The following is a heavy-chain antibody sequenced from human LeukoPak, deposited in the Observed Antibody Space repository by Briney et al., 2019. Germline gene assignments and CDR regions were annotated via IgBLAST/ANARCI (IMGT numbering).Heavy chain of an antibody. V-gene: IGHV3-74*01. J-gene: IGHJ6*03. CDR2: INSDGSST. CDR3: ARDATTAVGWVYMDV. CDR1: GFTFSSYW. Sequence: GGSLRLSCAASGFTFSSYWMHWVRQAPGKGLVWVSRINSDGSSTNYADSVKGRFTVSRDNAKNTLHLQMNSLRAEDTGLYYCARDATTAVGWVYMDVWGKGTTVTISS. D-gene: IGHD6-13*01.